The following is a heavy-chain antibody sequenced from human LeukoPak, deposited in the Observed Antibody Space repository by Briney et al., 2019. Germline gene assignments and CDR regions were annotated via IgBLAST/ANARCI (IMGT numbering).Heavy chain of an antibody. D-gene: IGHD4-17*01. CDR1: GFSFSNYA. CDR3: ATQYGDSDY. J-gene: IGHJ4*02. CDR2: ISYDGSNK. V-gene: IGHV3-30-3*01. Sequence: PGGSLRLSCAASGFSFSNYAMSWVRQAPGKGLEWVAVISYDGSNKYYADSVKGRFTISRDNPKNTLYLQMNSLRAEDTAVYYCATQYGDSDYWGQGTLVTVSS.